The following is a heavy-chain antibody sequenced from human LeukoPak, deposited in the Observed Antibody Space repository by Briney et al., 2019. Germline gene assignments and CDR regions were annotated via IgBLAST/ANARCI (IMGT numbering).Heavy chain of an antibody. CDR2: IYYSGGT. D-gene: IGHD3-22*01. V-gene: IGHV4-59*08. J-gene: IGHJ4*02. Sequence: PSETLSLTCTVSGGSISGYFWSWIRQPPGKGLEWIGYIYYSGGTDYNPFLKSRVTISVDTSKNQFSLQLSSVTAADTAVYYCARHERNGGYYDYWGQGTLVTVSS. CDR1: GGSISGYF. CDR3: ARHERNGGYYDY.